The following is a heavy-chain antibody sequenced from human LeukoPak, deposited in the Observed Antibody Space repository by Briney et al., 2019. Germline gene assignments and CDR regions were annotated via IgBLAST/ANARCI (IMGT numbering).Heavy chain of an antibody. CDR1: GFTFSSYA. CDR2: ISYDGSNK. Sequence: PGGALRLSCGASGFTFSSYAMHRGRQAPGKGLGGGAVISYDGSNKYYADSVKGRFTISRDNSKNTLYLQMNSLRAEDTAVYYCARDGGALGYCSGGSCYFGYWGQGTLVTVSS. D-gene: IGHD2-15*01. J-gene: IGHJ4*02. CDR3: ARDGGALGYCSGGSCYFGY. V-gene: IGHV3-30*04.